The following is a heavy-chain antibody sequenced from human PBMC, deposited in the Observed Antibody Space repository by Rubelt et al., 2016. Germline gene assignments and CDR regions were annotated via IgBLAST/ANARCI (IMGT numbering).Heavy chain of an antibody. CDR2: VSGGGGRT. CDR3: ARNPPNSGWFDP. D-gene: IGHD7-27*01. J-gene: IGHJ5*02. Sequence: QAPGRGLEWVSAVSGGGGRTYYPDSVRGRFTISRDNSKNTLFLQMNSLRAEDTAVYYCARNPPNSGWFDPWGQGTLVTVSS. V-gene: IGHV3-23*01.